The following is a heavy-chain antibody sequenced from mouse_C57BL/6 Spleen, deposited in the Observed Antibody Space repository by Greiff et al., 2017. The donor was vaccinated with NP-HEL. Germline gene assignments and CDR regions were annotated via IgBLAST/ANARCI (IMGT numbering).Heavy chain of an antibody. Sequence: QVHVKQSGAELVKPGASVKLSCKASGYTFTEYTIHWVKQRSGQGLEWIGWFYPGSGSIKYNEKFKDKATLTADKSSSTVYMELSRLTSEDSAVYFCARHEEEGAWFAYWGQGTLVTVSA. CDR3: ARHEEEGAWFAY. J-gene: IGHJ3*01. CDR2: FYPGSGSI. V-gene: IGHV1-62-2*01. CDR1: GYTFTEYT.